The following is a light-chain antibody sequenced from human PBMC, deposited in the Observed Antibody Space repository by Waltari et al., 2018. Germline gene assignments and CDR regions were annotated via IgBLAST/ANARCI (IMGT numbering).Light chain of an antibody. CDR2: GES. V-gene: IGKV3-20*01. J-gene: IGKJ1*01. CDR3: QHHFRLPAT. CDR1: QSISMY. Sequence: ENVLTQSPGTLSLSPGERATLSCRAIQSISMYLAWYQQKPGQAPRLLIYGESTSATGIPVRFIDSSAGTYFSLTISGLEPEDSVVYYCQHHFRLPATFGQGTKVEIK.